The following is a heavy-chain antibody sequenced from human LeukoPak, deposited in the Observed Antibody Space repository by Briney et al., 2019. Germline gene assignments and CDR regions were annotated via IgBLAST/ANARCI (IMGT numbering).Heavy chain of an antibody. CDR3: ARGRIAAAGIRRFDY. D-gene: IGHD6-13*01. CDR2: IIPSFGTA. Sequence: GPPVKVSCKASGGTFSSYAISWVRHAPGQGLEGMGGIIPSFGTANYAQNVQGRGTITADESTSTAYMELSSLRSEDTAVYYCARGRIAAAGIRRFDYWGQGTLVTVSS. CDR1: GGTFSSYA. V-gene: IGHV1-69*13. J-gene: IGHJ4*02.